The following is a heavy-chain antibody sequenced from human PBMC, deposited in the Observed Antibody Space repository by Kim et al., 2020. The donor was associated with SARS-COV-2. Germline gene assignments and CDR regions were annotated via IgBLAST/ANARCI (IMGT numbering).Heavy chain of an antibody. D-gene: IGHD3-22*01. CDR3: AKVVVMDGYNYYYYYGM. V-gene: IGHV3-23*01. J-gene: IGHJ6*01. CDR1: GFTFDIYA. Sequence: VGSLRLSCVASGFTFDIYAMTWVRQAPGKGLEWVSVISGGGVNKFYADSVRGRFTISRDNSKNTLFLQMNSLRDEDTALYYCAKVVVMDGYNYYYYYGM. CDR2: ISGGGVNK.